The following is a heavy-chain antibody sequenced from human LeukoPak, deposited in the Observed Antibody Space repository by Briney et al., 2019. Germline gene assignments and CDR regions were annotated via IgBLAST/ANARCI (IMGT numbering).Heavy chain of an antibody. V-gene: IGHV3-30*18. J-gene: IGHJ4*02. CDR3: AKDDSTLGQSVNHYFDY. Sequence: GGSLRLSCAASGFTFTSYGMHWVRQAPGKGLEWGAVISYDGSNTYYADSVKGRFTISRDDSKNTLFLHMDSLRAEDTAVYFCAKDDSTLGQSVNHYFDYWGQGTLVTVSS. D-gene: IGHD3-16*01. CDR1: GFTFTSYG. CDR2: ISYDGSNT.